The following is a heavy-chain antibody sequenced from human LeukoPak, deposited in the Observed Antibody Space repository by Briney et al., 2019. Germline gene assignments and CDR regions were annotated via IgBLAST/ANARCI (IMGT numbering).Heavy chain of an antibody. CDR2: MNPNNGRT. Sequence: KPGASVKVSCKASGYTFTTYDMNWVRQASGQGPEWMGWMNPNNGRTGYAQKFQGRVTISRDTSTDTAYMELNSLTSEDTAVYYCARGQWDSYGAWHFDHWGQGTLVTVSS. D-gene: IGHD5-18*01. CDR3: ARGQWDSYGAWHFDH. J-gene: IGHJ4*02. V-gene: IGHV1-8*03. CDR1: GYTFTTYD.